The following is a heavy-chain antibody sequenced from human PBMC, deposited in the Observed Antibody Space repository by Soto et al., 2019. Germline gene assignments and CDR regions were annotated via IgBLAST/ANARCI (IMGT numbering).Heavy chain of an antibody. V-gene: IGHV1-8*01. CDR2: MNPNSGNT. CDR1: GYTFTSCD. Sequence: ASVKVSCKASGYTFTSCDINWVRQATGQGLEWMGWMNPNSGNTGYAQKFQGRVTMTRNTSISTAYMELSSLRSEDTAVYYCASLRFLEWLSDLGTLDVWGQGTTVTVSS. CDR3: ASLRFLEWLSDLGTLDV. J-gene: IGHJ6*02. D-gene: IGHD3-3*01.